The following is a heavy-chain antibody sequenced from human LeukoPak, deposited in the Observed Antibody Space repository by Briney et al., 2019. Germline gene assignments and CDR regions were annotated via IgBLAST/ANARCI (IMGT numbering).Heavy chain of an antibody. CDR2: IYYSGST. CDR1: AGSISSSSYY. CDR3: ARGKWVPYYYDSSGYYFDY. J-gene: IGHJ4*02. V-gene: IGHV4-39*07. Sequence: SETLSLTCTVSAGSISSSSYYWGWIRQPPGKGLEWIGSIYYSGSTYYNPSLKSRVTTSVDTSKNQFSLKLSSVTAADTAVYYCARGKWVPYYYDSSGYYFDYWGQGTLVTVSS. D-gene: IGHD3-22*01.